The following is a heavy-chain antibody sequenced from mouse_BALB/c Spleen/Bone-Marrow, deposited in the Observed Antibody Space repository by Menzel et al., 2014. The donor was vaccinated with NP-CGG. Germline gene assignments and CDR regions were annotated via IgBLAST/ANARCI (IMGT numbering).Heavy chain of an antibody. CDR1: GYSFTNYW. CDR3: TRFGSSYDWYFDV. V-gene: IGHV1-5*01. D-gene: IGHD1-1*01. J-gene: IGHJ1*01. CDR2: IYPGNSDT. Sequence: EVHLVESGTVLARPGASVKMSCKASGYSFTNYWLHWVKQRPGQGLEWIGAIYPGNSDTSYNQKFKGKAKLTAVTSASTAYMELSSLTNEDSAVHYCTRFGSSYDWYFDVWGAGTTVTVSS.